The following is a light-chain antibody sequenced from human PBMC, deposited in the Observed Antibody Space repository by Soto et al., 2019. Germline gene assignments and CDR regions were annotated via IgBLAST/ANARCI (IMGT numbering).Light chain of an antibody. J-gene: IGLJ1*01. Sequence: QSVLTQPASVSGSPGQSITISCTGTSTDVGNFNLVSWYQQHPGKAPKLIIYEANKRPSGVSSRFSGSKSDNTASLTISGLRSEDEADYHCCSYTSSSTHVFGTGTKVTVL. CDR2: EAN. CDR3: CSYTSSSTHV. V-gene: IGLV2-14*02. CDR1: STDVGNFNL.